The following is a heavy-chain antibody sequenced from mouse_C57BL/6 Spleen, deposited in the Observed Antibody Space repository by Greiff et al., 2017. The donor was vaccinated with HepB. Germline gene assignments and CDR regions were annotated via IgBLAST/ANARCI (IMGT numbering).Heavy chain of an antibody. D-gene: IGHD2-1*01. V-gene: IGHV1-52*01. J-gene: IGHJ2*01. Sequence: VQLQQPGAELVRPGSSVKLSCKASGYTFTSYWMHWVKQRPIQGLEWIGNIDPSDSETHYNQKFKDKATLTVDKSSSTAYMQLSSLTSEDSAVYYCSRRGLYYGNYEYFDYWGQGTTLTVSS. CDR2: IDPSDSET. CDR1: GYTFTSYW. CDR3: SRRGLYYGNYEYFDY.